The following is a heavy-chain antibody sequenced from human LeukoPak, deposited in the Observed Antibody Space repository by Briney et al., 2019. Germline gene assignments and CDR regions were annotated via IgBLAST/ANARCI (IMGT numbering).Heavy chain of an antibody. CDR3: ARAKPKNMVRGLIMRRESRYYFDY. Sequence: ASVKVSCKASGYTFTSYDINWVRQATGQGLEWMGWMNPNSGNTSYAQKFQGRVTMTRNTSISTAYMELSSLRSEDTAVYYCARAKPKNMVRGLIMRRESRYYFDYWGKGTTVTISS. V-gene: IGHV1-8*01. J-gene: IGHJ4*03. D-gene: IGHD3-10*01. CDR2: MNPNSGNT. CDR1: GYTFTSYD.